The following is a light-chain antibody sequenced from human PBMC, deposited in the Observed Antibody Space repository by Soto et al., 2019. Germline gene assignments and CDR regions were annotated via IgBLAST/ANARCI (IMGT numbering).Light chain of an antibody. CDR3: PAWEASLNGVI. CDR1: SSNIGTYT. J-gene: IGLJ2*01. Sequence: QSVLTQPPSASGTPGQRVTISCSGSSSNIGTYTVNWYQQVPGTAPKLLIYSNNHRPSGVPDRFSGSKSGTSASLAISGLQSEDEADYYCPAWEASLNGVIFGGGTKLTVL. V-gene: IGLV1-44*01. CDR2: SNN.